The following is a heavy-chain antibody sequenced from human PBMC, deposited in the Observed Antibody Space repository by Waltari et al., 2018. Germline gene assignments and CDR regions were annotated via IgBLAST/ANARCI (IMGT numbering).Heavy chain of an antibody. V-gene: IGHV3-48*04. CDR1: GFTFSSYS. CDR3: ARDPVAAAGSYYYYYYMDV. CDR2: ISSSSSTI. Sequence: VQLVESGGGVVQPGRSLRLSCAASGFTFSSYSMNWFRQAPGTGLEWVSYISSSSSTIYYADSVKGRFTISRDNAKNSLYLQMNSLRAEDTAMYYCARDPVAAAGSYYYYYYMDVWGKGTTVTVSS. J-gene: IGHJ6*03. D-gene: IGHD6-13*01.